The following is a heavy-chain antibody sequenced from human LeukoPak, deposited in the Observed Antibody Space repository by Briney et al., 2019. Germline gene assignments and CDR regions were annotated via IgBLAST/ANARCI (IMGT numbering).Heavy chain of an antibody. Sequence: SETLSLTCTVSGGSISSSSYYWRWIRQPPGKGLEWIGYIYYSGSTNYNPSLKSRVTISVDTAKNQFSLKLSSVTAADTAVYYCARGQHVFDYWGQGTLVTVSS. V-gene: IGHV4-61*01. CDR2: IYYSGST. D-gene: IGHD2-21*01. CDR3: ARGQHVFDY. J-gene: IGHJ4*02. CDR1: GGSISSSSYY.